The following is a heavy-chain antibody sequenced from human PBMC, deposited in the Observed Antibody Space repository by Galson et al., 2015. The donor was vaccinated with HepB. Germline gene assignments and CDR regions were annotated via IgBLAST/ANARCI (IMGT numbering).Heavy chain of an antibody. J-gene: IGHJ4*02. CDR2: IKQDGSEK. D-gene: IGHD6-19*01. V-gene: IGHV3-7*01. CDR1: GFTFSSYW. CDR3: ARIVSSGWSFYFDY. Sequence: SLRLSCAASGFTFSSYWMTWVRQAPGKGLEWVADIKQDGSEKYYVDSVKGRFTISRDNAKNSLYLQLDSLRAEDTAVFYCARIVSSGWSFYFDYWGQGIMVTVSS.